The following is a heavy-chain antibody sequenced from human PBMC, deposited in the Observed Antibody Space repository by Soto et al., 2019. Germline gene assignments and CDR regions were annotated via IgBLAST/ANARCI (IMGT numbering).Heavy chain of an antibody. CDR3: ARAKRYYYYYYMDV. V-gene: IGHV3-21*01. CDR1: GFTFSSYS. J-gene: IGHJ6*03. Sequence: PGGSLRLSCAASGFTFSSYSMNWVRQAPGKGLEWVSSISSSSSYIYYADSVKGRFTISRDNAKNSLYLQMNSLRAEDTAVYYCARAKRYYYYYYMDVWGKGTTVTVSS. CDR2: ISSSSSYI.